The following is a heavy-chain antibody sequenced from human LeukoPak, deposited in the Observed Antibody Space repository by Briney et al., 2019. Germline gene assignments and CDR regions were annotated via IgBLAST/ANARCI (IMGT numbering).Heavy chain of an antibody. D-gene: IGHD3-10*01. CDR1: GGSFSGYY. J-gene: IGHJ4*02. Sequence: SETLSLTCAVYGGSFSGYYWSWIRQPPGKGLEWIGEINHSGSTNYNPSLKSRVTISVDTSKNQFSLKLSSVTAADTAVYYCARRAMVRGVIPRYHFDYWGQGTLVTVSS. V-gene: IGHV4-34*01. CDR3: ARRAMVRGVIPRYHFDY. CDR2: INHSGST.